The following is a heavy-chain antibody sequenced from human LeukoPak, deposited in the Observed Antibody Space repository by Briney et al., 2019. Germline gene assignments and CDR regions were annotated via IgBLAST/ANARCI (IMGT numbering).Heavy chain of an antibody. CDR1: GFNISTNY. D-gene: IGHD1-26*01. V-gene: IGHV3-53*01. J-gene: IGHJ4*02. CDR3: ARDVVGSFHYFGL. Sequence: PGGSLRLSCAASGFNISTNYMSWVRQAPGKGLEWVSVIYSGGYAYYTDSVKGRFTISRDNAKNTVYLQMNILRVDDTAVYYCARDVVGSFHYFGLWGQGTLVTVSS. CDR2: IYSGGYA.